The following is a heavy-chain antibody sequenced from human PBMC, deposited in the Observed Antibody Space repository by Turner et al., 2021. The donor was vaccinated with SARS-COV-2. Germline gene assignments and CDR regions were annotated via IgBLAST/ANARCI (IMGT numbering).Heavy chain of an antibody. CDR2: RKQDGSET. Sequence: EVQLAESGGGLVQPGGTLRLSCAASGFTFNNHWMNWVRQAPGKGLEWVAIRKQDGSETLYVDSVKGRFTISRDNAKNSLYLQMNSLRAEDTAIYYCARGSGWVADYWGQGTLVTVSS. CDR1: GFTFNNHW. J-gene: IGHJ4*02. D-gene: IGHD6-19*01. CDR3: ARGSGWVADY. V-gene: IGHV3-7*01.